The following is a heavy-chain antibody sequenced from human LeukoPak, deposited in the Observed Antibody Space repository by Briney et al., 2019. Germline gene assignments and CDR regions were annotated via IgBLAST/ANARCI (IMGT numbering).Heavy chain of an antibody. D-gene: IGHD3-22*01. CDR3: AKDSDYYHSSGYYYAYFQH. J-gene: IGHJ1*01. Sequence: GGSLRLSCAASGFIFSDYYMSWIRQAPGKGLEWVSYISSSSRYTNYADSVKGRFTISRDNAKNSLYLQMNSLRDEDTAVYYCAKDSDYYHSSGYYYAYFQHWGQGTLVTVSS. CDR1: GFIFSDYY. V-gene: IGHV3-11*06. CDR2: ISSSSRYT.